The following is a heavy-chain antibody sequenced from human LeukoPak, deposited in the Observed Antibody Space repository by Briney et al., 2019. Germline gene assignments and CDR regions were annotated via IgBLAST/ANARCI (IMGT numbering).Heavy chain of an antibody. V-gene: IGHV1-69*05. CDR3: ARTSHRYYYYYMDV. Sequence: SVKVSCKASGGTFSSYATSWVRQAPGQGLEWMGGIIPIFGTANYAQKFQGRVTITTDESTSTAYMELSSLRSENTAVYYCARTSHRYYYYYMDVWGKGTTVTVSS. CDR1: GGTFSSYA. CDR2: IIPIFGTA. J-gene: IGHJ6*03.